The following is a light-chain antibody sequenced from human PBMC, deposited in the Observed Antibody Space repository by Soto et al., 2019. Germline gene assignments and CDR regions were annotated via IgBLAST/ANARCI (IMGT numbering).Light chain of an antibody. CDR3: QQYNSYSVPS. V-gene: IGKV1-5*03. Sequence: DVQISQSPSTLSASVGDRVTITCRASQNIDNWLAWYQQKPRKAPKLLIYKASSLESGVPSRFSGSGSGTEFTLTISSLEPDDFATYHCQQYNSYSVPSFGQGTKVAIK. CDR2: KAS. J-gene: IGKJ1*01. CDR1: QNIDNW.